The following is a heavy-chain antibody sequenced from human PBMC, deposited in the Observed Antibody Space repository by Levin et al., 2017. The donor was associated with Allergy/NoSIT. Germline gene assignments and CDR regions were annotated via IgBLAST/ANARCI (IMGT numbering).Heavy chain of an antibody. CDR2: ISWDSDSI. V-gene: IGHV3-9*01. CDR1: GSTFDDYA. J-gene: IGHJ6*02. CDR3: AKAAGGVGYHYAMDV. D-gene: IGHD3-16*02. Sequence: GGSLRLSCAASGSTFDDYAMHWVRQGSGKGLEWVSSISWDSDSIGYADSVKGRFTISRDNAKNSLYLQMNSLRPEDTALYYCAKAAGGVGYHYAMDVWGQGTTVTVSS.